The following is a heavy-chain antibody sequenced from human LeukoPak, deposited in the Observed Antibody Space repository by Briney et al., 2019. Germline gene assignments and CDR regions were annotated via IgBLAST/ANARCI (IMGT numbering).Heavy chain of an antibody. CDR3: AAYLSYYDFWSGHPWV. D-gene: IGHD3-3*01. CDR1: IGSISIYY. V-gene: IGHV4-59*01. Sequence: PSETLSLTCTVPIGSISIYYWSWIRQPPGKGLGWMGYIYYSGSTNYNPSLKSRVTISVDTSKNQFSLKLSSVTAADTAVYYCAAYLSYYDFWSGHPWVWSQGTLVTVSS. CDR2: IYYSGST. J-gene: IGHJ4*02.